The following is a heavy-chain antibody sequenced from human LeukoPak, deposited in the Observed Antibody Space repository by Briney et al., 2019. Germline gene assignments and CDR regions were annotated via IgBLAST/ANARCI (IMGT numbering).Heavy chain of an antibody. CDR2: INPNSGGT. CDR1: GYTFINYF. Sequence: GASVKVSCKASGYTFINYFLYWVRQAPGQGLEWMGRINPNSGGTDYAQKFQGRVTMTRDTSISTAYMELSRLRSDDTAVYYCARFAYYYDSSGYYFPFDYWGQGTLVTVSS. J-gene: IGHJ4*02. CDR3: ARFAYYYDSSGYYFPFDY. D-gene: IGHD3-22*01. V-gene: IGHV1-2*06.